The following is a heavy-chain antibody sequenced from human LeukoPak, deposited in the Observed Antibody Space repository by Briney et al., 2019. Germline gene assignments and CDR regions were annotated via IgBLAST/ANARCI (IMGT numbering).Heavy chain of an antibody. D-gene: IGHD3-9*01. V-gene: IGHV5-51*01. CDR2: IYPGDSDT. CDR3: ARHHSDYDILTGYSPREYFDY. CDR1: GYGFTSYW. Sequence: GESLKISCKGSGYGFTSYWIGWVRQMPGKGLEWMGIIYPGDSDTRYSPSFQGQVTISADKSISTAYLQWSSLKASDTAMYYCARHHSDYDILTGYSPREYFDYWGQGTLVTVSS. J-gene: IGHJ4*02.